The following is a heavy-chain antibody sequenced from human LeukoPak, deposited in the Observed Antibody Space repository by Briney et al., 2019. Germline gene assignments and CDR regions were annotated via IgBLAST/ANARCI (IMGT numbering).Heavy chain of an antibody. V-gene: IGHV1-2*02. CDR3: ARGLIAVAFFDY. CDR1: GYIFTGYF. Sequence: VASVRVSCKASGYIFTGYFSHWVRQAPGQGLEWLGWINPNSGGTKYAQKFQGRVTMTRDRSSNTVYMEVRRLTSDDTAVYYCARGLIAVAFFDYWGQGTLVTVSS. J-gene: IGHJ4*02. CDR2: INPNSGGT. D-gene: IGHD6-19*01.